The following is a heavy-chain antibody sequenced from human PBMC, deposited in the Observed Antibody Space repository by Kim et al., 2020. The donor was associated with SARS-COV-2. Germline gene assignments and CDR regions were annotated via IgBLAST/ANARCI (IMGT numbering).Heavy chain of an antibody. Sequence: NPPLKSRVTISVDTSKNQFSLKLSSVTAADTAVYYCARLSSNYLSDAFDIWGQGTMVTVSS. V-gene: IGHV4-59*01. D-gene: IGHD4-4*01. CDR3: ARLSSNYLSDAFDI. J-gene: IGHJ3*02.